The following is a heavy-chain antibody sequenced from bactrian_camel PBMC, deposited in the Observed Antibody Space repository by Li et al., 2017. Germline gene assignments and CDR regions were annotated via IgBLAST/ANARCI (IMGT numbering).Heavy chain of an antibody. CDR2: MNNDGTT. Sequence: DVQLVESGGGSVQAGGSLRLSCTAYGFAFDDSDMGWYRQASGNECELVSLMNNDGTTYYADNVKGRFSISKVQGKEVVYLQMNNLKPEDTAMYSCKTLPECSYCLPGICYRGEYRGQGTQVTVS. J-gene: IGHJ4*01. CDR1: GFAFDDSD. D-gene: IGHD6*01. V-gene: IGHV3S66*01. CDR3: KTLPECSYCLPGICYRGEY.